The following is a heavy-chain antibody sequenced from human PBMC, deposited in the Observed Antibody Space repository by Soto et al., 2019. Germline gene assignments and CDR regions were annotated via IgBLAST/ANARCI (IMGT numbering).Heavy chain of an antibody. CDR1: GGSISSSSYY. CDR3: ATSEYCWSGYTFDY. V-gene: IGHV4-39*02. J-gene: IGHJ4*02. CDR2: LYYSGST. D-gene: IGHD3-3*01. Sequence: QLQLPESGPGLVKPSETLSLPCTVSGGSISSSSYYWGWIRQPPGKGLEWIGRLYYSGSTYYNPSLKSRVTIAVATSMSRCCSRLSFVPAADTAVYEYATSEYCWSGYTFDYWGQGTLVTDST.